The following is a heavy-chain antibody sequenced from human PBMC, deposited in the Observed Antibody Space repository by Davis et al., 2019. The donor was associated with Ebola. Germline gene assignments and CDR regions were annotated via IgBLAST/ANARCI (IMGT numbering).Heavy chain of an antibody. CDR3: ARDLVAGLHLGELSLYGATPDGMDV. CDR1: GYTFTSYA. Sequence: ASVKVSCKASGYTFTSYAMHWVRQAPGQRLEWMGWINAGNGNTKYSQKFQGRVTITRDTSASTAYMELSSLRSEDTAVYYCARDLVAGLHLGELSLYGATPDGMDVWGQGTTVTVSS. J-gene: IGHJ6*02. V-gene: IGHV1-3*01. CDR2: INAGNGNT. D-gene: IGHD3-16*02.